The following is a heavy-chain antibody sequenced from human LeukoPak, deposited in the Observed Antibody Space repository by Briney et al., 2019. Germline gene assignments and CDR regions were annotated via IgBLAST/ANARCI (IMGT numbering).Heavy chain of an antibody. CDR1: GYTFTGCY. CDR2: INPNSGGT. CDR3: ARDRGIQLWERYYYYYMDV. V-gene: IGHV1-2*02. J-gene: IGHJ6*03. D-gene: IGHD5-18*01. Sequence: ASVKVSCKASGYTFTGCYMHWVRQAPGQGLEWMGWINPNSGGTNYAQKFQGRVTVTRDTSISTAYMGLSRLRSDDTAVYYCARDRGIQLWERYYYYYMDVWGKGTTVTVSS.